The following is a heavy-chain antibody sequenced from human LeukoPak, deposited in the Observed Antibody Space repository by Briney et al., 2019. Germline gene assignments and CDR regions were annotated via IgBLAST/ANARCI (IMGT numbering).Heavy chain of an antibody. CDR2: ISYDGSNK. V-gene: IGHV3-30*18. J-gene: IGHJ4*02. CDR1: GFIFRSYG. Sequence: GGSLRLSRAASGFIFRSYGMHWVRQAPGKGLEWVAVISYDGSNKYYADSVKGRFTISRDNSKNTLYLKMNSLRAEDTAVYYCAKDPSIAAARGHNYFDYWGQGTLVTVSS. CDR3: AKDPSIAAARGHNYFDY. D-gene: IGHD6-13*01.